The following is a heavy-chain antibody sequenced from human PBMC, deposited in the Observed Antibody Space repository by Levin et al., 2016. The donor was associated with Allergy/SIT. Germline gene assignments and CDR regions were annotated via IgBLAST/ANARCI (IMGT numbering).Heavy chain of an antibody. CDR1: GFTFSTYG. V-gene: IGHV3-30*18. Sequence: GESLKISCAASGFTFSTYGMHWVRQVPGKGLEWVAVISYDGINKFYSDSVKGRFTISRDNSKNTLDLQMNNLRAEDTAVYYCVKQYYFDSSGYFPDYWGQGTQVTVSS. D-gene: IGHD3-22*01. CDR3: VKQYYFDSSGYFPDY. J-gene: IGHJ4*02. CDR2: ISYDGINK.